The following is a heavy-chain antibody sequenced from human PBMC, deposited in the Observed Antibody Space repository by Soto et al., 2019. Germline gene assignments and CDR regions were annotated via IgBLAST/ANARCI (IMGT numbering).Heavy chain of an antibody. D-gene: IGHD3-3*02. CDR1: GFTFRSYA. Sequence: GGSLRLSCAASGFTFRSYAMTWVRQAPGKGLEWVSVVTYNGDNTYYADSVKGRFTISRDNSKEKVDLQMNSLTAEDTAVYYCARYIRGPTVFYFDFRGPGVLVTVSS. J-gene: IGHJ4*02. CDR2: VTYNGDNT. V-gene: IGHV3-23*01. CDR3: ARYIRGPTVFYFDF.